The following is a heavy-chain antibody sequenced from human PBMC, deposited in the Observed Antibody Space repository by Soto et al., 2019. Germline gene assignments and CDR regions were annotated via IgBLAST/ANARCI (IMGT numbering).Heavy chain of an antibody. CDR2: IIPILGIA. D-gene: IGHD2-2*02. V-gene: IGHV1-69*08. J-gene: IGHJ5*02. CDR3: ARDCSSTSCYTPKDWFDP. CDR1: GGTFSSYT. Sequence: QVQLVQSGAEVKKPGSSVKVSCKASGGTFSSYTISWVRQAPGQGLEWMGRIIPILGIANYAQKFQGRVTITADKSTSTAYMELSSLRSDDTAVYYCARDCSSTSCYTPKDWFDPWGQGALVTVSS.